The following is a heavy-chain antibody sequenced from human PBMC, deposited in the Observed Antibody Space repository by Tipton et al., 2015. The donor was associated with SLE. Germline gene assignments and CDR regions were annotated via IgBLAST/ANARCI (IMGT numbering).Heavy chain of an antibody. V-gene: IGHV4-59*08. CDR1: GGSISSHY. CDR3: AGIAAAGTGDY. J-gene: IGHJ4*02. Sequence: TLSLTCTVSGGSISSHYWSWIRQPPGKGLEWIGYIYYSGSTNYNPPLKSRVTISVDTSKNQFSLKLSSVTAADTAVYYCAGIAAAGTGDYWGQGTLVTVSS. D-gene: IGHD6-13*01. CDR2: IYYSGST.